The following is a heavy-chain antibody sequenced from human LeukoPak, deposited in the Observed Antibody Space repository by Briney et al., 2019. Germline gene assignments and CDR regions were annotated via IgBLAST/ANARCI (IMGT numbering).Heavy chain of an antibody. CDR1: GFTVSSNY. CDR3: GRVAKAAIDY. Sequence: PGGSLRLSCAASGFTVSSNYMSWVRQAPGKGLEWVSVIYSGGSTYYADSVKGRFTISRDDAKNILYLEMNSLRVEDTAVYYCGRVAKAAIDYWAREPWSPSPQ. CDR2: IYSGGST. J-gene: IGHJ4*02. V-gene: IGHV3-66*01.